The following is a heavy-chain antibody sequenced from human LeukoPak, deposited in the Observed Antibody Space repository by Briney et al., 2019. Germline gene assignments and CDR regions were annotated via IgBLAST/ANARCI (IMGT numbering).Heavy chain of an antibody. D-gene: IGHD3-22*01. CDR1: GGSISSSSYY. CDR2: IYYSGST. Sequence: PSETLSLTCTVSGGSISSSSYYWGWIRQPPGKGLEWIGGIYYSGSTYYNPSLKSRVTISVDTSKNQFSLKLSSVTAADTAVYYCARIERYYYDSSAQYYFDYWGQGTLVTVSS. J-gene: IGHJ4*02. V-gene: IGHV4-39*07. CDR3: ARIERYYYDSSAQYYFDY.